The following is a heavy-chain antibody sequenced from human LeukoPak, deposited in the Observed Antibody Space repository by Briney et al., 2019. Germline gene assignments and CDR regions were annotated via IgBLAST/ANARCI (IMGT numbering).Heavy chain of an antibody. V-gene: IGHV1-2*02. CDR3: ARDGSGYDL. D-gene: IGHD5-12*01. CDR2: INPNSGGT. J-gene: IGHJ4*02. Sequence: ASVKVSCKASGYTFTSYGISWVRQAPGQGLEWMGWINPNSGGTNYAQKFQGRVTMTRDTSISTAYMELSRLRSDDTAVYYCARDGSGYDLWGQGTLVTVSS. CDR1: GYTFTSYG.